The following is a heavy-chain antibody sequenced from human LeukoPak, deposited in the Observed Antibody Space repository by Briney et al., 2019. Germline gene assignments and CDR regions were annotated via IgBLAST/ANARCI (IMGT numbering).Heavy chain of an antibody. D-gene: IGHD3-10*01. CDR3: AKDRTSGSPGPNW. CDR1: GFSFSSYA. CDR2: ISGSGSNT. J-gene: IGHJ4*02. V-gene: IGHV3-23*01. Sequence: GGSLRLSCGASGFSFSSYAMSWVRQAPGKGLEWVSVISGSGSNTYYADSVKGRFTISRDNSKNTLYLQIDGLRAEDTAVYYCAKDRTSGSPGPNWWGQGTLVTVSS.